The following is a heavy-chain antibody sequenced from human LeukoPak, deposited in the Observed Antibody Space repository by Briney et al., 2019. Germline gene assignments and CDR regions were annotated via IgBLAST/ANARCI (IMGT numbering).Heavy chain of an antibody. V-gene: IGHV4-39*01. CDR2: IYYSGST. CDR3: ARHGVLTWYFDL. CDR1: GGSISSSSYY. D-gene: IGHD3-16*01. Sequence: PSETLSLTCTVSGGSISSSSYYWGWIRQPPGKGLEWIGSIYYSGSTYYNPSLKSRVTISVDTSKNQFSLTLSSVTAADTAVYYCARHGVLTWYFDLWGRGTLVTVSS. J-gene: IGHJ2*01.